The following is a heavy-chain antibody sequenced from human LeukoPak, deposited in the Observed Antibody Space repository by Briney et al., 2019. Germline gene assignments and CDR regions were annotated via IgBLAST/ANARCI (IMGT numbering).Heavy chain of an antibody. J-gene: IGHJ4*02. D-gene: IGHD4-17*01. Sequence: GRSLRLSCAASGFTFSSYGMHWVRQAPGKGLEWVAVISYDGSNKYYADSVKGRFTISRGNSKNTLYLQMNSLRAEDTAVYYCAKDSDGWGQGTLVTVSS. CDR3: AKDSDG. CDR1: GFTFSSYG. CDR2: ISYDGSNK. V-gene: IGHV3-30*18.